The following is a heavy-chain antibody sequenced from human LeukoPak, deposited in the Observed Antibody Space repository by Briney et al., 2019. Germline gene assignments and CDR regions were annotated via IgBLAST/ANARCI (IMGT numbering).Heavy chain of an antibody. Sequence: PGGSLRLSCAASGFTFSSYGMTWVRQAPGKGLEWVSYISSSGSTIYYADSVKGRFTISRDNAKNSLYLQLNSLRAEDTAVYYCARHVSSPGWLEQLRIARGATAKGHTTFYFDNWGQGALVTVSS. V-gene: IGHV3-48*01. CDR2: ISSSGSTI. CDR1: GFTFSSYG. J-gene: IGHJ4*02. D-gene: IGHD1/OR15-1a*01. CDR3: ARHVSSPGWLEQLRIARGATAKGHTTFYFDN.